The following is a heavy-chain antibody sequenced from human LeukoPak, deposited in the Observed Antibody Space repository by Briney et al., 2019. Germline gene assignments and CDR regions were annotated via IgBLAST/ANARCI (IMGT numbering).Heavy chain of an antibody. J-gene: IGHJ5*02. D-gene: IGHD2-21*01. CDR1: DGSSSSSS. CDR3: ARRQQTGGDNGLHNWFDP. V-gene: IGHV4-59*08. CDR2: IHYSGST. Sequence: SETLSLTCTDSDGSSSSSSWNWIRQPPGKGLEWIGYIHYSGSTKYNPSLESRVTISVDTSKNQISLNLRSVTAADTAIYYCARRQQTGGDNGLHNWFDPWGQGTLVTVSS.